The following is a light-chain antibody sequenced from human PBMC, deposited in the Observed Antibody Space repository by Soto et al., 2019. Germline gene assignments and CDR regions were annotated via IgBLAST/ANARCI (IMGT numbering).Light chain of an antibody. Sequence: QSVLTQPPSASGSPGQSVTISCTGTSSDVGGYNYVSWYQQHPGKAPKLMIYEVSKRPSGVPDRFTGSKSGNTTSLTVSVLQAEDEADYYCISYAGSNNLYGFGTGTKVTVL. V-gene: IGLV2-8*01. CDR3: ISYAGSNNLYG. CDR1: SSDVGGYNY. J-gene: IGLJ1*01. CDR2: EVS.